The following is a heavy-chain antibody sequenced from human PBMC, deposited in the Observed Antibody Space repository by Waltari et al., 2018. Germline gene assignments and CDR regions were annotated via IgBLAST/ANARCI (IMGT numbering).Heavy chain of an antibody. CDR3: EIKPVG. D-gene: IGHD1-26*01. CDR2: MSPILTTA. CDR1: GGTFSSCA. J-gene: IGHJ4*02. V-gene: IGHV1-69*06. Sequence: QVQLLQSGAEVKKPGSSVKVSCKASGGTFSSCAISWVRQAPGRGVELRGGMSPILTTANYAQKCQGRGTITADKSTSTAYMWLSSLGSEDTAVYDCEIKPVGWGQGTLVTVSS.